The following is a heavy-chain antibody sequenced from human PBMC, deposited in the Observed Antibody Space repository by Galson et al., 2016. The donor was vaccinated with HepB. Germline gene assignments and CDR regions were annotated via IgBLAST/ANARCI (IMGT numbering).Heavy chain of an antibody. J-gene: IGHJ4*02. V-gene: IGHV6-1*01. CDR1: GDSVSSNRAN. CDR3: ARAGGLNENFHFDY. Sequence: CAISGDSVSSNRANWYWIRQSPSRGLEWLGRTYYRSKWYNDYAVSVKNRITINPDTSKNQFSLQLNSVTPEDTAVYYCARAGGLNENFHFDYWGQGTLVTVSS. CDR2: TYYRSKWYN. D-gene: IGHD1-1*01.